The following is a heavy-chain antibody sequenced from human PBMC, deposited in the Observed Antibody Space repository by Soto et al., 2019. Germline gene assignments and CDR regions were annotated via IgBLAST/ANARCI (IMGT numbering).Heavy chain of an antibody. CDR3: ARGGPPTSNWFDP. Sequence: GGSPRLSCEASGFRFSTFDMSWVRQAPGKGLQCVSFIRGSGGSTYYADSVKGRFTISRDNSKNTLYLQMNSLRAEDTAVYYSARGGPPTSNWFDPWGQGTLVTVSS. J-gene: IGHJ5*02. CDR1: GFRFSTFD. CDR2: IRGSGGST. V-gene: IGHV3-23*01. D-gene: IGHD1-26*01.